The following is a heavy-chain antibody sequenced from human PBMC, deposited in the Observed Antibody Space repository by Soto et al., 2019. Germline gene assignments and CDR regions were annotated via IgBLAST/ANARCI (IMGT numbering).Heavy chain of an antibody. V-gene: IGHV3-11*01. D-gene: IGHD2-15*01. CDR3: ARDCSGGSCYSVFAFDI. CDR1: GFTFSDYY. Sequence: QVQLVESGGGLVKPGGSLRLSCAASGFTFSDYYMSWIRQAPGKGLEWVSYISSSGRTIYYADSVKGRFTISRDNAKNPLYLQMNSLRAEDTAVYYCARDCSGGSCYSVFAFDIWGQGTMVTVSS. CDR2: ISSSGRTI. J-gene: IGHJ3*02.